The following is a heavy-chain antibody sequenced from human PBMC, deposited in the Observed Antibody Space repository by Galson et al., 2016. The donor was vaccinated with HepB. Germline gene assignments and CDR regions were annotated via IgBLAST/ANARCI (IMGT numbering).Heavy chain of an antibody. CDR1: GFTFSSHW. J-gene: IGHJ4*02. D-gene: IGHD6-19*01. CDR2: INEAETER. Sequence: SLRLSCAASGFTFSSHWMTWVRQAPGEGLEWVASINEAETERNDVDSVKGRFTISRDNAKKSLYLQMNSLRAEDTAVYYCAKGTISGWYYFDYWGQGTLVTVSS. V-gene: IGHV3-7*01. CDR3: AKGTISGWYYFDY.